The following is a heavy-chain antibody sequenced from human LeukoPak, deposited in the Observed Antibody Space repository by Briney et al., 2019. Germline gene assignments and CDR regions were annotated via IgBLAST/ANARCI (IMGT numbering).Heavy chain of an antibody. Sequence: PGGSLRLSCAASGFTFSGYSMNWVRQAPGKVLEWVSYISSSSSSTYYADSVRGRFTISRDNAKNSLYLQMDSLRDGDTAVYYCARVSLYPAGQYFDWLLTTEGYFDYRGQGTLVTVSS. J-gene: IGHJ4*02. V-gene: IGHV3-48*02. D-gene: IGHD3-9*01. CDR2: ISSSSSST. CDR1: GFTFSGYS. CDR3: ARVSLYPAGQYFDWLLTTEGYFDY.